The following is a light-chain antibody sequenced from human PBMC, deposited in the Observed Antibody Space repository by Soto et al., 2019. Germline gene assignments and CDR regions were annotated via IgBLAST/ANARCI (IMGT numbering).Light chain of an antibody. Sequence: EIVLTQSPGTLSLSPGERATLSCRASQSVRSSHLAWYQQKPGQAPRRLIYGASNRATGIPDRFSGSGSGTDFTLTSSRLEPEDFAVYFCQQYGSSPPTFGQGTKVEI. CDR2: GAS. CDR1: QSVRSSH. J-gene: IGKJ2*01. CDR3: QQYGSSPPT. V-gene: IGKV3-20*01.